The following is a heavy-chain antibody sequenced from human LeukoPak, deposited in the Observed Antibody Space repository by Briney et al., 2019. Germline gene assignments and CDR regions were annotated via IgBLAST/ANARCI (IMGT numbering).Heavy chain of an antibody. CDR1: GFTFSSYA. Sequence: GGSLRLSCAASGFTFSSYAMSWVRQAPGKGLEWVSAISGSGGSTYYADSVKGRFTISRDNSKNTLYLQMNSLRAEDTAVYYCAKPNVLLWFGELLAWGQGTLDTVSS. V-gene: IGHV3-23*01. CDR3: AKPNVLLWFGELLA. D-gene: IGHD3-10*01. CDR2: ISGSGGST. J-gene: IGHJ4*02.